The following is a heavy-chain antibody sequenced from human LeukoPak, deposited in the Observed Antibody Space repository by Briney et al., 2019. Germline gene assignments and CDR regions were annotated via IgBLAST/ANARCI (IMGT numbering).Heavy chain of an antibody. CDR2: ISVYNGNT. Sequence: ASVTVSCKASGYTFTSFGISWVRQAPGQGLEWMGWISVYNGNTNYAQKLQGRVTMTTDTSTSTAYMELRSLRSDDTAVYYCAGSNYFQHWGQGTLVTVSS. J-gene: IGHJ1*01. CDR3: AGSNYFQH. CDR1: GYTFTSFG. D-gene: IGHD3-10*01. V-gene: IGHV1-18*01.